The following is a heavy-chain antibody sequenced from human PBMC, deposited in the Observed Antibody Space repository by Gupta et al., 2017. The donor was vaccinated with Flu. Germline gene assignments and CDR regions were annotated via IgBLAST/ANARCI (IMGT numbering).Heavy chain of an antibody. Sequence: QVQLVQSGAEVKKPGASVKVSCKASGYTFTGYYMHWVRQAPGQGLEWMGWINPNSGGTNYAQKLQGRVTMTRDTSISTAYMELSRLRSDDTAVYYCARVHNYYDSSGYYVYGGQGTLVTVSS. D-gene: IGHD3-22*01. V-gene: IGHV1-2*02. CDR2: INPNSGGT. J-gene: IGHJ4*02. CDR3: ARVHNYYDSSGYYVY. CDR1: GYTFTGYY.